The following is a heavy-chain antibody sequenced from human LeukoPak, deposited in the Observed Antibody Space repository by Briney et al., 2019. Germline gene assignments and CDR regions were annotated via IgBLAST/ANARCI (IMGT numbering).Heavy chain of an antibody. CDR3: ARVYYGSGSPRHFDY. Sequence: GGSLRLSCAASGFSFSDYYVSWIRQAPGKGLECVSYISSRGTTIYYADSVKGRFTISSDNAKNSLYLQMSSLRAEDTAVYYCARVYYGSGSPRHFDYWGQGTLVTVSS. CDR1: GFSFSDYY. CDR2: ISSRGTTI. V-gene: IGHV3-11*01. D-gene: IGHD3-10*01. J-gene: IGHJ4*02.